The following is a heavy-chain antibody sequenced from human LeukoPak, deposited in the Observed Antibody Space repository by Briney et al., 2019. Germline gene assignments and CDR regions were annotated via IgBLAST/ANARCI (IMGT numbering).Heavy chain of an antibody. D-gene: IGHD2-15*01. V-gene: IGHV1-2*04. J-gene: IGHJ3*02. CDR3: AREFQGYCSGGSCSYAFDI. Sequence: ASVKVSCKASGYTFIGSYMHWVRQAPGQGLEWMGWINPNSGGTNYAQKFQGWVTMTRDMSISTASMELSRLRSDDTAIYYCAREFQGYCSGGSCSYAFDIWGQGTMVTVSS. CDR1: GYTFIGSY. CDR2: INPNSGGT.